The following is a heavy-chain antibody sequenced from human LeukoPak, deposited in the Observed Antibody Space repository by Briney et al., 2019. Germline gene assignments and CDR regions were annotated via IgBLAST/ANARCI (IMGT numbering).Heavy chain of an antibody. CDR1: GFTFSTYW. CDR2: IKEDESEK. D-gene: IGHD6-19*01. V-gene: IGHV3-7*01. Sequence: GGSLRLSCAASGFTFSTYWMSWVRQAPGKGLEWVANIKEDESEKYYLDSVKGRFTISRDNAKDSLYLQMNSLRVEDTAVYYCARASAVAGTRDYWGQGTLVTVSS. CDR3: ARASAVAGTRDY. J-gene: IGHJ4*02.